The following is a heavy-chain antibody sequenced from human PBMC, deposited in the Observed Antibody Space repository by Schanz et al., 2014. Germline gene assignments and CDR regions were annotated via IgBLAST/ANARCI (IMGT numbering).Heavy chain of an antibody. CDR1: GYTFSDSY. Sequence: QVQLVQSGAEVRKPGASVKVSCKASGYTFSDSYVHWVRQAPGQGLEWMGWIIPILGIANYAQKFQGRVTITADKSTFTAYMDVSSLRSEDTAVYYCASSGAGYSSSWDFDYWGQGTLXTVSS. CDR2: IIPILGIA. J-gene: IGHJ4*02. CDR3: ASSGAGYSSSWDFDY. V-gene: IGHV1-69*10. D-gene: IGHD6-13*01.